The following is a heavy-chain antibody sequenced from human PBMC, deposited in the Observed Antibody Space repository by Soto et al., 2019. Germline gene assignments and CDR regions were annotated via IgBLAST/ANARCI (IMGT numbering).Heavy chain of an antibody. V-gene: IGHV1-69*06. CDR2: IIPIFGTA. CDR1: GGTFSSYA. Sequence: ASVKVSCKASGGTFSSYAISWLRQAPGQGLEWMGGIIPIFGTANYAQKFQGRVTITADKSTSTAYMELSSLRSEDTAVYYCASRMAYSSSWLGYYYGMDVWGQGTTVTVSS. J-gene: IGHJ6*02. D-gene: IGHD6-13*01. CDR3: ASRMAYSSSWLGYYYGMDV.